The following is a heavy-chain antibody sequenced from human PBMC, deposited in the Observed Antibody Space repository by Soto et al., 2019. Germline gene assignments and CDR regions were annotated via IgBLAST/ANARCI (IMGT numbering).Heavy chain of an antibody. CDR2: VGGSGDST. Sequence: EVQLLDSGGGLVQPGGSLRLSGAASGFTISNYAMSCARETPGNGLEWVSGVGGSGDSTYYADSVKGPFTTSRDNSKDTLYLQMNSLRSEDTAVYYCANSQLGDCRGGSCYLPHSVDIWGQGTLVT. D-gene: IGHD2-15*01. J-gene: IGHJ4*02. CDR1: GFTISNYA. V-gene: IGHV3-23*01. CDR3: ANSQLGDCRGGSCYLPHSVDI.